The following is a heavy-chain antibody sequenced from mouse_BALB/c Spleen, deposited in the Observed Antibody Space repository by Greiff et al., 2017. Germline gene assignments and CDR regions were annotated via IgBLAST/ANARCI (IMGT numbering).Heavy chain of an antibody. CDR1: GFTFSSYA. D-gene: IGHD1-1*01. CDR2: ISSGGST. Sequence: DVHLVESGGGLVKPGGSLKLSCAASGFTFSSYAMSWVRQTPEKRLEWVASISSGGSTYYPDSVKGRFTISRDNARNILYLQMSSLRSEDTAMYYCARAPYITTVVANPWYFDVWGAGTTVTVSS. CDR3: ARAPYITTVVANPWYFDV. V-gene: IGHV5-6-5*01. J-gene: IGHJ1*01.